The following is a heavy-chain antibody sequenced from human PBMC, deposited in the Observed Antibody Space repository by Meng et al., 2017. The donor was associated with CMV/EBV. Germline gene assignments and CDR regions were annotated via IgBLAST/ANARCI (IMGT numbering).Heavy chain of an antibody. V-gene: IGHV3-74*01. CDR3: ARDGQRTTLTPFDY. J-gene: IGHJ4*02. D-gene: IGHD4-17*01. CDR1: GFTFSNYW. CDR2: IISDGSST. Sequence: GGSLRLSCAASGFTFSNYWMHWVRQPPGKGLVWVSRIISDGSSTNYADSVKGRFTISRDNAKNTLYLQMNSLRAEDTAVCYCARDGQRTTLTPFDYWGQGTLVTVSS.